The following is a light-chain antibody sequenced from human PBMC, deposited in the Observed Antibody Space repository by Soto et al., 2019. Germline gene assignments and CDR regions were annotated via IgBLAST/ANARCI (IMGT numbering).Light chain of an antibody. V-gene: IGKV3-20*01. CDR3: QHHGGSPLFT. CDR1: QSVDTY. CDR2: GAT. J-gene: IGKJ3*01. Sequence: EIVLAQSPGTLSLSPGERATLFCRASQSVDTYLNWYQQKPGQAPRLLIYGATSRATGIPDRFSGSGSGTDFTLTISRLEPEDFAVYYCQHHGGSPLFTFGPGTKVDIK.